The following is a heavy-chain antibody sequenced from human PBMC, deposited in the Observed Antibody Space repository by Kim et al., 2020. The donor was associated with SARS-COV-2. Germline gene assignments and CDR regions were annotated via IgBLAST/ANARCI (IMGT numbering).Heavy chain of an antibody. D-gene: IGHD6-19*01. Sequence: SVKSRITITPDTSTNQFSLQLNSVTPEDTAVYYCARDPRGVAGKFRAFDIWGQGTMVTVSS. J-gene: IGHJ3*02. CDR3: ARDPRGVAGKFRAFDI. V-gene: IGHV6-1*01.